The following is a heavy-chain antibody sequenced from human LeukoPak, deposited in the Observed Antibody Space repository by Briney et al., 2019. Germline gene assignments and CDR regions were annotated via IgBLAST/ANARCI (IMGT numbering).Heavy chain of an antibody. J-gene: IGHJ4*02. CDR1: GFTFSSYW. Sequence: GGALRLSCAASGFTFSSYWMTWIRQAPGKGLEWVANIKQDGSEKYYVDSVKGRFTISRDNAKNSLYLQMNSLRAEDTAVYYCARDTGGGYSCYDCWGQGTLVAVSS. V-gene: IGHV3-7*01. CDR2: IKQDGSEK. D-gene: IGHD5-18*01. CDR3: ARDTGGGYSCYDC.